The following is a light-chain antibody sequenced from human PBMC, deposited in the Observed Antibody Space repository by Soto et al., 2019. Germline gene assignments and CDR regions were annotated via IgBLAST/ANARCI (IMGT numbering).Light chain of an antibody. Sequence: QSVLTQPPSVSGAPGQRVTISCTGSSSNIGAGYDVHWYQQLPGAAPQLLISDNNYRPSAVPDRFSASKSGTSASLAITGLQAEDEADYYCQSYDSSLSGSIFGGGTKLTVI. CDR2: DNN. V-gene: IGLV1-40*01. CDR1: SSNIGAGYD. CDR3: QSYDSSLSGSI. J-gene: IGLJ2*01.